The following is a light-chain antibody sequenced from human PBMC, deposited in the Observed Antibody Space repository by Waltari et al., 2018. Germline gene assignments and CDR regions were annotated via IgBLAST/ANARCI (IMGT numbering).Light chain of an antibody. CDR2: RNN. CDR1: RSNIGSNY. J-gene: IGLJ3*02. Sequence: TQPPSASGTPGQRVTISCSGSRSNIGSNYVYWYQQVPGTAPKLLIYRNNQRPSGVPDRFSGSKSGTSASLAISGLRSEDEVDYYCAAWDDSLSGRVFGGGTKVTVL. V-gene: IGLV1-47*01. CDR3: AAWDDSLSGRV.